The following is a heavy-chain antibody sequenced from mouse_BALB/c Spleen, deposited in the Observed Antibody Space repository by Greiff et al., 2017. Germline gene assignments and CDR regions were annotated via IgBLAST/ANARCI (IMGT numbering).Heavy chain of an antibody. V-gene: IGHV1-54*01. D-gene: IGHD2-4*01. CDR2: INPGSGGT. J-gene: IGHJ4*01. Sequence: VQLQQSGAELVRPGTSVKVSCKASGYAFTNYLIEWVKQRPGQGLEWIGVINPGSGGTNYNEKFKGKATLTADKSSSTAYMQLSSLTSDDSAVYFCAREGITTGYYYAMDYWGQGTSVTVSS. CDR1: GYAFTNYL. CDR3: AREGITTGYYYAMDY.